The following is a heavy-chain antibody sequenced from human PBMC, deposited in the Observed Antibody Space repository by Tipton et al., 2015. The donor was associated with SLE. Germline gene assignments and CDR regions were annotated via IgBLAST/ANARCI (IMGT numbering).Heavy chain of an antibody. CDR2: IYTSGST. CDR1: GGSFSGYY. J-gene: IGHJ3*02. CDR3: ARVGMWGAFDI. D-gene: IGHD1-26*01. V-gene: IGHV4-59*10. Sequence: AVYGGSFSGYYWSWIRQPAGKGLEWIGRIYTSGSTNYNPSLKSRVTMSVDTSKNQFSLKLSSVTAADTAVYYCARVGMWGAFDIWGQGTMVTVSS.